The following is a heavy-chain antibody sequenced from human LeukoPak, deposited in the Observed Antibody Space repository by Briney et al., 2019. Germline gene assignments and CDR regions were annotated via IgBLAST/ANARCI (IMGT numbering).Heavy chain of an antibody. CDR1: GFTFSSYW. J-gene: IGHJ4*02. D-gene: IGHD3-22*01. V-gene: IGHV3-74*01. CDR3: ARESYDSSGYYYGEGFDY. Sequence: GGSLRLSCAASGFTFSSYWIHWVRQAPGKGLVWVSRIYSDATYYADSVKGRFTISRDNAKNTLYLQMNSLRAEDTAVYYCARESYDSSGYYYGEGFDYWGQGTLVTVSS. CDR2: IYSDAT.